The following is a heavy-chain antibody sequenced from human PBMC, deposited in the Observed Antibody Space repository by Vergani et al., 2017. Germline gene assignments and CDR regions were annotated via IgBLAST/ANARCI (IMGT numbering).Heavy chain of an antibody. CDR1: GFTFSACP. Sequence: VQLLESGGGLVQPGGSVRLSCAASGFTFSACPMTWVRQAPGKGLEWVSAISARYPSTYYADSVKGRFTISRDNSKNMLYLQMNSLRAEDTAVYYCARLSYDTTPYLQGGYDCWGQGTLVSVSS. V-gene: IGHV3-23*01. J-gene: IGHJ4*02. D-gene: IGHD3-22*01. CDR2: ISARYPST. CDR3: ARLSYDTTPYLQGGYDC.